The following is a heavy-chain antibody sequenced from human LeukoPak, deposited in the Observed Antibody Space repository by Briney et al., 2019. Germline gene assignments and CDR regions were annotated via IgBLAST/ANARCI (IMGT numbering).Heavy chain of an antibody. D-gene: IGHD3-3*01. V-gene: IGHV1-69*10. CDR1: GDIFSKYG. Sequence: GAAVTVSFKASGDIFSKYGISWVRQAPGQGGEWVARSIPIPSVLNYAQKFHGRLTISADKPASKAFLEFSNLTSEDTAVYYFAGDPDDLLSGGSYYDYGLDVWGQGTTVTVSS. CDR2: SIPIPSVL. J-gene: IGHJ6*02. CDR3: AGDPDDLLSGGSYYDYGLDV.